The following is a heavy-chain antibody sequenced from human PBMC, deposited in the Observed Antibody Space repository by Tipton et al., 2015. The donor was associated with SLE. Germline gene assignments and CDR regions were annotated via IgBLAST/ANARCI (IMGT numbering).Heavy chain of an antibody. V-gene: IGHV4-59*08. J-gene: IGHJ2*01. CDR3: ARCGPNWYFDR. Sequence: TLSLTCTVSGGTISSYYWSWIRQPPGKGLEWIGVMYHSGSTYYKSSLKSRVTISMDTSKNQVSLKLTSVTAADTAAYYCARCGPNWYFDRWGRGTLVTVSS. CDR2: MYHSGST. D-gene: IGHD2-21*01. CDR1: GGTISSYY.